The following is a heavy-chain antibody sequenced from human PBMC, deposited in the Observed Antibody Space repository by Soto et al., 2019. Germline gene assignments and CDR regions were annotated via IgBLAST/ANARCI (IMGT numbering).Heavy chain of an antibody. J-gene: IGHJ6*02. CDR3: AREAMTTVTTSKYYYYYGMDV. Sequence: PGGSLRLSCAASGFTFSSYSMNWVRQAPGKGLEWVSYISSSSSTIYYADSVKGRFTISRDNAKSSLYLQMNSLRDEDTAVYYCAREAMTTVTTSKYYYYYGMDVWGQGTTVTVSS. V-gene: IGHV3-48*02. D-gene: IGHD4-17*01. CDR1: GFTFSSYS. CDR2: ISSSSSTI.